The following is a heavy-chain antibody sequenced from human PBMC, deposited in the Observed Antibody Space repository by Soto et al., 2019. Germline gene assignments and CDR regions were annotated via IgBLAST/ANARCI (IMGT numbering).Heavy chain of an antibody. D-gene: IGHD3-3*01. V-gene: IGHV3-23*01. J-gene: IGHJ3*02. CDR3: AKDRRYYDFWSGYSHDAFDI. CDR2: ISGSGGST. CDR1: GFTFSSYA. Sequence: GGSLRLSCAASGFTFSSYAMSWVRQAPGKGLEWVSAISGSGGSTYYADSVKGRFTISRDNSKNTLYLQMNSLSAEDTAVYYCAKDRRYYDFWSGYSHDAFDIWAQGTMVTVSS.